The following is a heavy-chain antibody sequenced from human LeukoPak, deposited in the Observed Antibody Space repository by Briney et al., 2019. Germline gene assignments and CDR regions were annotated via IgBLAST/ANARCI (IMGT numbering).Heavy chain of an antibody. D-gene: IGHD6-19*01. J-gene: IGHJ6*03. CDR3: ARVAVAGIYYMDV. Sequence: GGSLRLSCAASGFTFSSYWMHWVRQAPGKGLVWVSRINSDGSSTSYADSVKGRFTISRDNAKNTLYLQMNSLRAEDTAVYYCARVAVAGIYYMDVWGKGTTVTISS. CDR2: INSDGSST. V-gene: IGHV3-74*01. CDR1: GFTFSSYW.